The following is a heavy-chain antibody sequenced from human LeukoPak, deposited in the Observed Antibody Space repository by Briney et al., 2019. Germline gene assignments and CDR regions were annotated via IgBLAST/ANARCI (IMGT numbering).Heavy chain of an antibody. CDR3: AREQLWIDYYYYYGMDV. V-gene: IGHV1-2*02. CDR1: GYTFTGYY. CDR2: INPNSGGT. D-gene: IGHD5-18*01. Sequence: ASVKVSCKASGYTFTGYYMHWVRQAPGQGLEWMGWINPNSGGTNYAQKFQGRVTMTRDTSISTAYMELSRLRPDDTAVYYCAREQLWIDYYYYYGMDVWGQGTTVTVSS. J-gene: IGHJ6*02.